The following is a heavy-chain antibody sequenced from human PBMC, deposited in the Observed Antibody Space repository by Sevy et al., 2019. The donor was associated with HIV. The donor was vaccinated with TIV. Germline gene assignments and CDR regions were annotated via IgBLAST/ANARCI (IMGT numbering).Heavy chain of an antibody. D-gene: IGHD6-13*01. CDR3: ARDTGGIGMDV. J-gene: IGHJ6*02. CDR1: GFTFSSHW. V-gene: IGHV3-7*01. Sequence: GVSLRLSCAASGFTFSSHWMSWVRQAPGKGLEWVANIKQDGSEKYYVDSVKGRFTISRDNAKNSLSLQMNSLRAEDTVVYYCARDTGGIGMDVWGQGTTVTVSS. CDR2: IKQDGSEK.